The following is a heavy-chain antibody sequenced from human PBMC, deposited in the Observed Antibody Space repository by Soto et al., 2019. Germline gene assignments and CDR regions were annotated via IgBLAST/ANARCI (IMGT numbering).Heavy chain of an antibody. CDR1: GFTFRSYD. D-gene: IGHD2-2*01. CDR2: IGTAGDT. Sequence: GGSLRLSCAASGFTFRSYDMHWVRQATGKGLEWVSAIGTAGDTYYSGSVKGRFSVSRENVKNSLYLQMNSLRAGDTAVYYCARGGDCSKTSCYWARLYYGLDVWGQGTTVTVS. J-gene: IGHJ6*02. V-gene: IGHV3-13*01. CDR3: ARGGDCSKTSCYWARLYYGLDV.